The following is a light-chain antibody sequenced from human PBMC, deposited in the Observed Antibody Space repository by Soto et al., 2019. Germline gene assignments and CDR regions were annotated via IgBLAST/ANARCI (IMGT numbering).Light chain of an antibody. J-gene: IGKJ1*01. CDR2: WAS. CDR1: QSVLYSSTNKNS. Sequence: DVVMTQSPDSLAVSLGERATINCKSSQSVLYSSTNKNSLAWYQQKPGQPPKLLIYWASTRESGVPDRFVGSGSVTDFTLTISSLQDEDVAVYYCQQYYSPPETFGQGTKGEV. CDR3: QQYYSPPET. V-gene: IGKV4-1*01.